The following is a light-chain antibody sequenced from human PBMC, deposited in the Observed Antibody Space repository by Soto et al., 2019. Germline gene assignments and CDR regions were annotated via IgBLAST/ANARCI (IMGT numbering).Light chain of an antibody. J-gene: IGLJ3*02. CDR2: EVS. CDR3: CSYAGGVV. CDR1: SSDVGSYNL. V-gene: IGLV2-23*02. Sequence: QSALTQPASVSGSPGQSITISCTGTSSDVGSYNLVSWYQQHPGKAPKLMIYEVSKRPSGVSNRFSGSESGNTASLTISGLQAEDEADYYCCSYAGGVVFGGGTKLTVL.